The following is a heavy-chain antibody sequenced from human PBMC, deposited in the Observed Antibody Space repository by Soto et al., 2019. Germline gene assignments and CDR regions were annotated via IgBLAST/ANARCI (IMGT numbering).Heavy chain of an antibody. Sequence: ASVKVSCKASANTFAKFGISWLRQAPGQGLEWLGWVNSNNGNTHYARDFQGRATMTTFTSTSTAYLDLRSLRSDDTAAYFCATVLISYNEGPTPFDFWGQGTLVTVSS. CDR2: VNSNNGNT. CDR1: ANTFAKFG. CDR3: ATVLISYNEGPTPFDF. J-gene: IGHJ4*01. V-gene: IGHV1-18*01. D-gene: IGHD1-1*01.